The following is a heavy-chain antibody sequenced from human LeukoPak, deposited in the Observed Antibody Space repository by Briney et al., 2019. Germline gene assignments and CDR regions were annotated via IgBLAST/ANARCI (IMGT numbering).Heavy chain of an antibody. V-gene: IGHV3-30*02. D-gene: IGHD3-3*01. Sequence: GGSLRLSCAASGFTFSSYGMHWVRQAPGKGLEWVAFIRYDGSNKYYADSVKGRFTISRDNYKNTLYLQMNSLRAEDTAVYYCAKTYYDFWSGYSWGKGTLVTVSS. CDR3: AKTYYDFWSGYS. CDR1: GFTFSSYG. J-gene: IGHJ5*02. CDR2: IRYDGSNK.